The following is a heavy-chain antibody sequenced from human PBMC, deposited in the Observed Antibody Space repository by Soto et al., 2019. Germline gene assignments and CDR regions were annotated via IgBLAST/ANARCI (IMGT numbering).Heavy chain of an antibody. CDR1: GYTFANYG. CDR3: ARDCPVQPATPNNWFDP. J-gene: IGHJ5*02. CDR2: ISAQNGTT. Sequence: QVHLVQSGAEVKRPGDSVKVSCKASGYTFANYGMSWVRQAPGQGLEWMGWISAQNGTTKYAQKFQGRVSMTADTSTSTGYMELRSRTSDDTAVYYCARDCPVQPATPNNWFDPWGQGTLVTVSP. D-gene: IGHD2-2*02. V-gene: IGHV1-18*01.